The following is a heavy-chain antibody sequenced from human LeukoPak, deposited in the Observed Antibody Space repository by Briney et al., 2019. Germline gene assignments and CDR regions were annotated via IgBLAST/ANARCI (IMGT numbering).Heavy chain of an antibody. J-gene: IGHJ4*02. CDR3: ARSTVALDY. CDR2: IYNGGVT. V-gene: IGHV3-53*01. CDR1: GFSVSSYH. D-gene: IGHD4-11*01. Sequence: QTGGSLRLSCAASGFSVSSYHMSWVRQPPGKGLEWVSIIYNGGVTYYADSVKGRFTISRDNSKNTVFLQMISLTAGDTAVYYCARSTVALDYWGQGTLVTVSS.